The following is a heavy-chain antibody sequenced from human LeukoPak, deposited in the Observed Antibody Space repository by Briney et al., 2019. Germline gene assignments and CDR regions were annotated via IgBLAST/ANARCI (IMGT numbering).Heavy chain of an antibody. Sequence: GGSLRLSCAASGFTFSTYDMHWVRQAPGKGLEWVAIISYDGSDKYYADSVKGRFTISRDNSKNTLYLQMNSLRAEDTAVYYCAKDFGEAAFDIWGQGAMVTVSS. CDR1: GFTFSTYD. CDR2: ISYDGSDK. CDR3: AKDFGEAAFDI. D-gene: IGHD3-10*01. J-gene: IGHJ3*02. V-gene: IGHV3-30*18.